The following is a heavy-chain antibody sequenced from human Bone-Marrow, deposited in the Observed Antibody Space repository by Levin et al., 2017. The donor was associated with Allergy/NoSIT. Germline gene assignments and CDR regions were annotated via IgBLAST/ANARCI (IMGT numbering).Heavy chain of an antibody. J-gene: IGHJ4*02. D-gene: IGHD5-12*01. CDR1: GFTISGYE. Sequence: LSLTCAASGFTISGYEMNWVRQAPGKGLECISYISSTGNTIYADSVKGRFTISRDNARNSLYLQMNSLRAEDTAVYYCATTLSGYDSYFGYWGQGTLVTVSS. CDR2: ISSTGNTI. V-gene: IGHV3-48*03. CDR3: ATTLSGYDSYFGY.